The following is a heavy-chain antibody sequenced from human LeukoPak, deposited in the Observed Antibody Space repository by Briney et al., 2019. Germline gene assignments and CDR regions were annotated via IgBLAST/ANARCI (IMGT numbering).Heavy chain of an antibody. J-gene: IGHJ6*03. V-gene: IGHV4-59*02. CDR2: IYYTGST. D-gene: IGHD6-13*01. CDR3: ARGAEAGPYYYYYYYVDV. CDR1: GGSVSDHY. Sequence: SETLSLTCTVSGGSVSDHYWSWIRQPPGKGLEWIGYIYYTGSTSYNPSLKSRVTISIDRSKNRFFVKLSSVTAADTAVYYCARGAEAGPYYYYYYYVDVWGKGTTVTVSS.